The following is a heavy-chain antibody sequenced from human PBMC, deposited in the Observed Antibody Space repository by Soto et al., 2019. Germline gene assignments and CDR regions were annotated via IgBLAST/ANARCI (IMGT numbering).Heavy chain of an antibody. CDR3: ASRIVAMGDY. CDR1: GFTFSSYS. J-gene: IGHJ4*02. Sequence: EVQLVQSGGGLVKPGGSLRLSCAASGFTFSSYSMNWVRQAPGKGLEWVSSISSSISYIYYADSVKGRFTIYRDNAKNSLYLQMNSLRAEDTAVYYCASRIVAMGDYWGQGTLVTVSS. CDR2: ISSSISYI. V-gene: IGHV3-21*01. D-gene: IGHD5-18*01.